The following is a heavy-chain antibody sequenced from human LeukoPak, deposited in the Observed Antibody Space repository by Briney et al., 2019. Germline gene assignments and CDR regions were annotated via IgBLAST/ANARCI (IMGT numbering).Heavy chain of an antibody. CDR2: INHSGST. J-gene: IGHJ3*02. CDR1: GGSFSGYY. Sequence: RPSETLSLTCAVYGGSFSGYYWSWIRQPPGKGLEWIGEINHSGSTNYNPSLKTRDTISVDTSKNQFSLKLSSVTAADTAVYYCAGRYYDFWSGPWEAFDIWGQGTMVTVSS. D-gene: IGHD3-3*01. V-gene: IGHV4-34*01. CDR3: AGRYYDFWSGPWEAFDI.